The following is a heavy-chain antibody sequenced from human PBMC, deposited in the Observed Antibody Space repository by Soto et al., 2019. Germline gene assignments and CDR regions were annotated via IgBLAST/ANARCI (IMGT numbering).Heavy chain of an antibody. V-gene: IGHV4-59*01. CDR2: IYYIFST. CDR1: GGSISSYY. J-gene: IGHJ5*02. Sequence: SETLSLTCTVSGGSISSYYWIWIRQPPVKGLEFIGYIYYIFSTDYEPSLKSRFTISVYTSRSQFCLKLSAVAAADTAVYYCSXGXSTLWFGEPHYPMKWFDPWGQGTLVTVSS. D-gene: IGHD3-10*01. CDR3: SXGXSTLWFGEPHYPMKWFDP.